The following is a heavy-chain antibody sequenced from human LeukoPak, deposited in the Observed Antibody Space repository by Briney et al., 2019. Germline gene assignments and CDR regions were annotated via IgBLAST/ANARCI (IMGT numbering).Heavy chain of an antibody. J-gene: IGHJ6*03. CDR1: GYTITSYY. CDR3: ATYYGPGSYYPRDLFPDYYMDV. CDR2: INPNSGGT. Sequence: ASVKVSCKASGYTITSYYMHWVRQAPGQGLEWMGWINPNSGGTNYAQKFQGRVTMTRDTSISTAYMELSRLRSDDTAVYYCATYYGPGSYYPRDLFPDYYMDVWGQGTMVTVSS. V-gene: IGHV1-2*02. D-gene: IGHD3-10*01.